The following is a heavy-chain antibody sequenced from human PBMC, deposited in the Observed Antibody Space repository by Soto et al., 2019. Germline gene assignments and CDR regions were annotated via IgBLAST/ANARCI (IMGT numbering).Heavy chain of an antibody. V-gene: IGHV1-18*04. CDR2: ISAYNGNT. J-gene: IGHJ4*02. Sequence: QVQLVQSGAEVKKPGASVKVSGQASGYTFTSYRISWVRQAPGQGLEWMGWISAYNGNTKYAQKLQGRVTMTTDTSTSTADMELRSLRSDDTAVYYCAREGAVAGTFDYWGQGTLVTVSS. CDR3: AREGAVAGTFDY. CDR1: GYTFTSYR. D-gene: IGHD6-19*01.